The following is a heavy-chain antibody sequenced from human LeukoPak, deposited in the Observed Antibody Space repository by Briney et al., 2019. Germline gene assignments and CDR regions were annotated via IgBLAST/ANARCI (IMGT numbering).Heavy chain of an antibody. D-gene: IGHD6-19*01. CDR2: INPNSGGT. CDR3: ARVIAVAGTKYYGMDV. J-gene: IGHJ6*02. Sequence: ASVKVSCKASGYTFTGYYMHWVRQAPGQGLEWMGWINPNSGGTKYAQKFQGRVTMTRDTSISTAYMELSRLRSDDTAVYYCARVIAVAGTKYYGMDVWGQGTTVTVSS. CDR1: GYTFTGYY. V-gene: IGHV1-2*02.